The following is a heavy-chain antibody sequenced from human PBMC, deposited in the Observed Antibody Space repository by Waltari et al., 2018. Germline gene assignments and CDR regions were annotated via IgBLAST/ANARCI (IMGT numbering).Heavy chain of an antibody. D-gene: IGHD3-9*01. CDR1: GGPISSYS. V-gene: IGHV4-59*01. Sequence: QVQLQVSGPGLVKPSENLSLTCTVSGGPISSYSLTWIRQPPGKGLECIGYSCYSGRTNYNPARISLVTVSVNTPKTQLPRKVSAVTAAVTAGYYWARASLTARDAFDIWGQGTMVTVSS. CDR3: ARASLTARDAFDI. CDR2: SCYSGRT. J-gene: IGHJ3*02.